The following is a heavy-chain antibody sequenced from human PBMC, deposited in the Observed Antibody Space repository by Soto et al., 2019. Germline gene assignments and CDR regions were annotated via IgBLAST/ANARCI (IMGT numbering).Heavy chain of an antibody. CDR1: GFTFSSYW. Sequence: PGGSLRLSCAASGFTFSSYWMSWVRQAPGKGLEWVANIKQDGSEKYYVDPVKGRFTISRDNAKNSLYLQMNSLRAEDTAVYYCARDRFPFGLLSPSDYWGQGTLVTVSS. J-gene: IGHJ4*02. D-gene: IGHD3-10*01. CDR3: ARDRFPFGLLSPSDY. V-gene: IGHV3-7*01. CDR2: IKQDGSEK.